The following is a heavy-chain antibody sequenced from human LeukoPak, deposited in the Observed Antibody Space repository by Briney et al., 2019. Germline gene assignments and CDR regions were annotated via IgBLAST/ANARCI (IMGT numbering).Heavy chain of an antibody. D-gene: IGHD3-10*01. V-gene: IGHV3-30-3*01. CDR1: GFTFSSYA. CDR3: ARGFYDGSGSYSHPDY. J-gene: IGHJ4*02. CDR2: ISYDGSNK. Sequence: GGSLRLSWAASGFTFSSYAMHWVRQAPGKGLEWVAVISYDGSNKYYADSVRSRFTISRDNSKNTLYLQMNSLRAEDTAVYYCARGFYDGSGSYSHPDYWGQGTLVTVSS.